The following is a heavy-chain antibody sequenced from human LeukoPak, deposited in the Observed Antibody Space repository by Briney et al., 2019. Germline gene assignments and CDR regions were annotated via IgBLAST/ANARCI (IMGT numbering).Heavy chain of an antibody. D-gene: IGHD6-13*01. CDR3: ARHAGRQLANPRFDY. J-gene: IGHJ4*02. CDR1: GGSISSYY. V-gene: IGHV4-4*09. Sequence: SETLSLTCTVSGGSISSYYWSWIRQPPGKGLEWIGYIYTSGSTNYNPSLKSRVTISVDTSKNQFSLKLSSVTAADTAVYYCARHAGRQLANPRFDYWGQGTLVTVSS. CDR2: IYTSGST.